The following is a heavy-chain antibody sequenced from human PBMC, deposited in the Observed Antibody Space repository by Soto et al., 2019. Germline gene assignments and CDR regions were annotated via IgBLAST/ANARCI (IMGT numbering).Heavy chain of an antibody. CDR1: GGSFSGYY. V-gene: IGHV4-34*01. J-gene: IGHJ6*03. D-gene: IGHD2-2*02. CDR3: AREKPSRRYCSSTSCYTLPTNYYYYYMDV. Sequence: SETLSLTCAVYGGSFSGYYWSWIRQPPGKGLEWIGEINHSGGTNYNPSLKSRVTISVDTSKNQFSLKLSSATAADTAVYYCAREKPSRRYCSSTSCYTLPTNYYYYYMDVWGKGTTVTVSS. CDR2: INHSGGT.